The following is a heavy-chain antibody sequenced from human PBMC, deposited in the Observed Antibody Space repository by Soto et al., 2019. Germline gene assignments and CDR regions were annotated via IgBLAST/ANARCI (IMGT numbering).Heavy chain of an antibody. CDR2: IYYSGST. CDR3: ARDNRGYYYGSGSSLYYYYYMDV. Sequence: QVQLQESGPGLVKPSETLSLTCTVSGGSISSYYWSWIRQPPGKGLEWIGYIYYSGSTNYNPSLKSRVTISVDTSKNQFSLKLSSVTAADMAVSYCARDNRGYYYGSGSSLYYYYYMDVWGKGTTATVSS. J-gene: IGHJ6*03. V-gene: IGHV4-59*01. CDR1: GGSISSYY. D-gene: IGHD3-10*01.